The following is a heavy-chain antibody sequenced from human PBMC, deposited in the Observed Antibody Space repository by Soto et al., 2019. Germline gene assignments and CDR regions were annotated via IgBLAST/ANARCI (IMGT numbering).Heavy chain of an antibody. Sequence: GGSLRLSCAASGFTFSSYAMHWVRQAPGKGLEWVAVISYDGSNKYYADSVKGRFTISRDNSKNTLYLQMNSLRAEDTAVYYCARVRSSWYNYYYYGMDVWGQGTTVTVSS. D-gene: IGHD6-13*01. CDR3: ARVRSSWYNYYYYGMDV. CDR2: ISYDGSNK. CDR1: GFTFSSYA. J-gene: IGHJ6*02. V-gene: IGHV3-30-3*01.